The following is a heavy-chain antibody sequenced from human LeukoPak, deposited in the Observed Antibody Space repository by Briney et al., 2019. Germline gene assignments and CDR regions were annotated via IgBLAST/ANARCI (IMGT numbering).Heavy chain of an antibody. D-gene: IGHD4-23*01. V-gene: IGHV1-69*13. J-gene: IGHJ4*02. Sequence: GASVKVSCKASGYTFTSYGISWVRQAPGQGLEWMGGIIPIFGTANYAQKFQGRVTITADESTSTAYMELSSLRSEDTAVYYCARAPPSTVVRYFDYWGQGTLVTVSS. CDR2: IIPIFGTA. CDR3: ARAPPSTVVRYFDY. CDR1: GYTFTSYG.